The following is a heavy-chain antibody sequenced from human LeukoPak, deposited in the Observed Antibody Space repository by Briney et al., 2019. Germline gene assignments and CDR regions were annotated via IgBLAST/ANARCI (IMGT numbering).Heavy chain of an antibody. D-gene: IGHD3-16*01. Sequence: SETLSLTCAIYGGSSSGFYWSWLRQPPGKGLEWIGEINHSGSTNYNPSLKSRVAMSVDTSKNQVSLKLSSVTAADTAVYYCARDHDWGQGTLVTVSS. V-gene: IGHV4-34*01. CDR1: GGSSSGFY. CDR3: ARDHD. CDR2: INHSGST. J-gene: IGHJ4*02.